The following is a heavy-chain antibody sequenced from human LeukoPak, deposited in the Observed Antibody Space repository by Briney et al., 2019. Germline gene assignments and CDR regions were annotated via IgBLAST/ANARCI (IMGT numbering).Heavy chain of an antibody. V-gene: IGHV3-21*01. Sequence: PGGSLRLSCAASGFTFITYSMDWVRQAPGKGLEWVSSISGSSNYIYYADSVKGRFTISRDNAKNSLFLQMNSLRAEDTAVYYCASRPYDNSGYYYVWGQGTLVTVSS. CDR1: GFTFITYS. CDR2: ISGSSNYI. J-gene: IGHJ4*02. CDR3: ASRPYDNSGYYYV. D-gene: IGHD3-22*01.